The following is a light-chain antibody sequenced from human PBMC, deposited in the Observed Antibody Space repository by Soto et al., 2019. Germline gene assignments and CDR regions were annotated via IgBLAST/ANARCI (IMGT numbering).Light chain of an antibody. Sequence: QSVLTQPSSASGTPGQRVTISCSGSSSNIGSNYVYWYQQLPGTAPKLLIYRNNQRPSGVPDRCSGSKSGTSASLAISGLRSEDEADYYCASWDDSLSGVVFGGGTKLTVL. CDR1: SSNIGSNY. V-gene: IGLV1-47*01. CDR3: ASWDDSLSGVV. J-gene: IGLJ2*01. CDR2: RNN.